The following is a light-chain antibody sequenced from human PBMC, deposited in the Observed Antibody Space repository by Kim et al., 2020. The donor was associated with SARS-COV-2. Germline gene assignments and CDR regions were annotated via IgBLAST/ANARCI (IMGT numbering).Light chain of an antibody. CDR2: DVT. Sequence: QSALTQPASVSGSPGQSITISCTGTSTDIGGYNYVSWYQQHPGKAPKLLIYDVTDRPSGVSSRFSASKSGNTASLIISGLQPDDEADYYCSSYTSGSTLVVFGGGTRLTVL. CDR3: SSYTSGSTLVV. CDR1: STDIGGYNY. J-gene: IGLJ2*01. V-gene: IGLV2-14*03.